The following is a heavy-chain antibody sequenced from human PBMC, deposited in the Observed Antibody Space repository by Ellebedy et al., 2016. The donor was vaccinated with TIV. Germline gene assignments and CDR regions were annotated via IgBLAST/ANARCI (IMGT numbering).Heavy chain of an antibody. CDR3: ARGPALDWNPLFDP. D-gene: IGHD3/OR15-3a*01. J-gene: IGHJ5*02. CDR1: GGSISSYY. Sequence: SETLSLTCTVSGGSISSYYWSWIRQPPGKGLEWIGYIYYSGSTNYNPSLKSRVTISVDTSKNQFSLKLSSVTAADTAVYYCARGPALDWNPLFDPWGQGTLVTVSS. CDR2: IYYSGST. V-gene: IGHV4-59*01.